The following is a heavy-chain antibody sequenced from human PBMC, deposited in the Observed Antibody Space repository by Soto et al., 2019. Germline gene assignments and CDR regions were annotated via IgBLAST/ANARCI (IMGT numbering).Heavy chain of an antibody. Sequence: EVQLVESGGGLVKPGGSLRLSCAASGFTFSNAWMSWVRQAPGKGLEWVGRIKSKPDGETTDYAAPVKGRFTISRDDSLNTLYLQMSSLRGEDAAVYYCTTTLRWSHVSPDYWGQGTLVTVSS. CDR2: IKSKPDGETT. J-gene: IGHJ4*02. CDR3: TTTLRWSHVSPDY. CDR1: GFTFSNAW. V-gene: IGHV3-15*01. D-gene: IGHD4-17*01.